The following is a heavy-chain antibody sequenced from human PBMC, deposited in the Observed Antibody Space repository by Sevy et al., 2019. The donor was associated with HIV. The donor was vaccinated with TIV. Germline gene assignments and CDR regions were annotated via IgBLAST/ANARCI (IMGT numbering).Heavy chain of an antibody. CDR3: ASGEKYCSGGSCYFHLDY. Sequence: ASVKVSCKASGCTFTSYGINWVRQAPGQGLEWMGWINVYNGNANYAQKLQGRGTMTTDTSTSTAYMELRSLRSDDTALYYCASGEKYCSGGSCYFHLDYWGQGTLVTVSS. CDR2: INVYNGNA. J-gene: IGHJ4*02. CDR1: GCTFTSYG. V-gene: IGHV1-18*01. D-gene: IGHD2-15*01.